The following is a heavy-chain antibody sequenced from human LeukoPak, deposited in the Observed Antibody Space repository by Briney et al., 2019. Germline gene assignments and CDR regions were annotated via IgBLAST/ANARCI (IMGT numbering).Heavy chain of an antibody. J-gene: IGHJ4*02. CDR3: AREIVSSNSFDN. V-gene: IGHV3-21*01. Sequence: GGSPRLSCAASGFTFSSYTLNWVRQAPGKGLEWVSSISSAGGYIYYADSVKGRFTISRDNAKNSLYLQMNSLRAVDTAVYYCAREIVSSNSFDNWGQGTLVTVSS. CDR1: GFTFSSYT. CDR2: ISSAGGYI. D-gene: IGHD2-2*01.